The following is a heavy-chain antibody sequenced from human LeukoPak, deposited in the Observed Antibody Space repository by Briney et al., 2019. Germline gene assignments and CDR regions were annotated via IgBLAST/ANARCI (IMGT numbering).Heavy chain of an antibody. CDR2: IYYSGST. CDR1: GGSISSYY. CDR3: ARDTSPKGMDV. Sequence: SETLSLTCTVSGGSISSYYWSWIRQPPGKGLEWIGHIYYSGSTNYNPSLKSRVTISVDTSKNQFSLKLSSVTAADTAVYYCARDTSPKGMDVWGQGTTVTVSS. J-gene: IGHJ6*02. V-gene: IGHV4-59*01. D-gene: IGHD3-3*01.